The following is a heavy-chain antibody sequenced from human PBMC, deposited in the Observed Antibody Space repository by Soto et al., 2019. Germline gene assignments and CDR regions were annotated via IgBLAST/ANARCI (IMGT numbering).Heavy chain of an antibody. D-gene: IGHD2-2*02. CDR1: GFTFDDYA. Sequence: GGSLRLSCAASGFTFDDYAMHWVRQAPGKGLEWVSGISWNSGSIGYADSVKGRFTISRDNAKNSLYLQMNSLRAEDTALYYCAKVGGDCSSTSCYTGFFDYWGQGTLVTVSS. J-gene: IGHJ4*02. CDR3: AKVGGDCSSTSCYTGFFDY. CDR2: ISWNSGSI. V-gene: IGHV3-9*01.